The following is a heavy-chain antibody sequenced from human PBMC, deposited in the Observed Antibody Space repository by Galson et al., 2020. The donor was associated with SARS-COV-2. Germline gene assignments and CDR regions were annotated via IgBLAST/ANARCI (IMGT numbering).Heavy chain of an antibody. V-gene: IGHV3-74*01. CDR3: ARDGQVHELWCGLSGGALEY. CDR2: INSDGSTQ. Sequence: GGSLRLSCAVSVFTFRSYWMHWVRQAPGKGLVWVSRINSDGSTQSYADSVKGRFTISRDNAKNTLYRQMNRLSAEDTAVYYGARDGQVHELWCGLSGGALEYWRQGTLVTGSS. CDR1: VFTFRSYW. J-gene: IGHJ4*02. D-gene: IGHD3-3*01.